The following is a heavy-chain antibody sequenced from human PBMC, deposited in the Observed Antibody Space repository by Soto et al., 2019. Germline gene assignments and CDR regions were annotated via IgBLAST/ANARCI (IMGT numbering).Heavy chain of an antibody. CDR1: GFTFPNYA. D-gene: IGHD2-2*01. J-gene: IGHJ3*02. Sequence: EVRLLESGGGLVQPGGSLRLSCAASGFTFPNYAMSWVRQAPGKGLEWVSVVTGRASSTYYADSVEGRFTISRDNSRNTLFLQMNSLGAEDTAVYYCAKHIPSTKNQRLWADAFHIWGRGTNLTVSS. V-gene: IGHV3-23*01. CDR3: AKHIPSTKNQRLWADAFHI. CDR2: VTGRASST.